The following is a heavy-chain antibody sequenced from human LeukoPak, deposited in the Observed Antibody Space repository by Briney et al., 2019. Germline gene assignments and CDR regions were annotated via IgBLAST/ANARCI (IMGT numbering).Heavy chain of an antibody. CDR2: IKQDGSDE. CDR1: GFTFSNSW. J-gene: IGHJ6*03. D-gene: IGHD3-22*01. Sequence: GGSLRLSCAASGFTFSNSWMSWVRQAPGKGLEWVANIKQDGSDEYYVDSVQGRFTISRDNTKNSLYLQMNSLRAEDTAMYYRASEVNYYYYMDVWGKGTTVTVSS. V-gene: IGHV3-7*01. CDR3: ASEVNYYYYMDV.